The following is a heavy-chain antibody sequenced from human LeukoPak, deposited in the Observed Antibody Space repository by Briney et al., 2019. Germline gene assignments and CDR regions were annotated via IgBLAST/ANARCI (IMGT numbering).Heavy chain of an antibody. CDR1: GGTFSSYA. Sequence: ASVSVSCKASGGTFSSYAISWVRQAPGQGLEWVGRIIPILGIANYAQKFQGRVTITADKSTGTAYMELSSLRSEDTAVYYCARVNVDTAMDAFDIWGQGTMVTVSS. V-gene: IGHV1-69*04. CDR3: ARVNVDTAMDAFDI. D-gene: IGHD5-18*01. J-gene: IGHJ3*02. CDR2: IIPILGIA.